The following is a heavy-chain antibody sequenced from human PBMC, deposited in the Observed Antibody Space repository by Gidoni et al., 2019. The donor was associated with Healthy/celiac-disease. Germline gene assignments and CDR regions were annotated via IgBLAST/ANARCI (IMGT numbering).Heavy chain of an antibody. Sequence: EVQLVESGGGLVQPGGSLRLSCAASGFTFSSYSMNWVRQAPGKGLEWVSYISSSSSTIYYADSVKGRFTISRDNAKNSLYLQMNSLRDEDTAVYYCARVPLSQLDYYYGSGSHALIDYWGQGTLVTVSS. CDR3: ARVPLSQLDYYYGSGSHALIDY. D-gene: IGHD3-10*01. V-gene: IGHV3-48*02. J-gene: IGHJ4*02. CDR1: GFTFSSYS. CDR2: ISSSSSTI.